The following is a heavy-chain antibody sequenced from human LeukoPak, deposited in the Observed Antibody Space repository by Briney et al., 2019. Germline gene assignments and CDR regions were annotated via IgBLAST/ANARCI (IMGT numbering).Heavy chain of an antibody. CDR2: LSGSGGST. CDR3: AKDEVGAQNFDY. J-gene: IGHJ4*02. V-gene: IGHV3-23*01. D-gene: IGHD1-26*01. CDR1: GFTFSSYA. Sequence: PGGSLRLSCAASGFTFSSYAMSWVRQAPGKGLEWVSTLSGSGGSTYYADSVKGRFTISRDNSENTLYLQMNSLRAEDTAVYYCAKDEVGAQNFDYWGQGTLVTVSS.